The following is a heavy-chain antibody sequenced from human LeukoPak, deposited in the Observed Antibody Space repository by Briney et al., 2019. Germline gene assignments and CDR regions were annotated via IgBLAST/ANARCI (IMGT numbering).Heavy chain of an antibody. J-gene: IGHJ4*02. CDR1: GLTFSSYW. CDR2: IRQDGSDK. CDR3: ARDFPWHPS. Sequence: GGSLRLSCAASGLTFSSYWMSWVRQAPGKGLEWVATIRQDGSDKYYVDSVKGRFAISRDNTKNSLYLQMNSLRAEDTAVYYCARDFPWHPSWGQGTLVTVSS. V-gene: IGHV3-7*01.